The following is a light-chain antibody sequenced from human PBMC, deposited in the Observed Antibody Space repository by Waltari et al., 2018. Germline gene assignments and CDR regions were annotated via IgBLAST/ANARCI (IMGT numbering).Light chain of an antibody. CDR3: SSYAGNHVV. CDR1: SSDVGGYNF. V-gene: IGLV2-8*01. J-gene: IGLJ2*01. Sequence: QSALTQPPSASGSPGQSVTISCTGTSSDVGGYNFVSWSQQPPGKAPKLMIYEVSKRPSGVPDRFSGSKSGNTASLTVSGLQPEDEADYYCSSYAGNHVVFGGGTKLTVL. CDR2: EVS.